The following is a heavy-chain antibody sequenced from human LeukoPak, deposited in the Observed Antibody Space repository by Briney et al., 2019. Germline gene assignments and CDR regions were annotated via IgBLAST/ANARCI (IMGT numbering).Heavy chain of an antibody. CDR2: IRYDGSNK. J-gene: IGHJ4*02. D-gene: IGHD3-3*01. CDR1: GFTFSSYA. Sequence: GRSLRLSCAASGFTFSSYAMHWVRQAPGKGLEWVAFIRYDGSNKYYADSVKGRFTISRDNSKNTLYLQMNSLRAEDTAVYYCAKDSDFWSGYYIDYWGQGTLVTVSS. V-gene: IGHV3-30*02. CDR3: AKDSDFWSGYYIDY.